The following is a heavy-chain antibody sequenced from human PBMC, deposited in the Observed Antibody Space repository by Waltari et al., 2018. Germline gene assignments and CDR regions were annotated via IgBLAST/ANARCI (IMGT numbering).Heavy chain of an antibody. CDR1: GFTVSSNY. CDR3: ARYPEDSSGWYGCYFDY. CDR2: IYSGGST. J-gene: IGHJ4*02. Sequence: EVQLVESGGGLIQPGGSLRLSCAASGFTVSSNYMSWVRTAPGKGLEWVSVIYSGGSTYYADSVKGRFTISRDNSKNTLYLQMNSLRAEDTAVYYCARYPEDSSGWYGCYFDYWGQGTLVTVSS. V-gene: IGHV3-53*01. D-gene: IGHD6-19*01.